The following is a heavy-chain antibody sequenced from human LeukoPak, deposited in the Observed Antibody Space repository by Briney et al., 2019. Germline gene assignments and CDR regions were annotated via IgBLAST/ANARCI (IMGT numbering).Heavy chain of an antibody. CDR3: ASGHLGIFGVVDAFDI. V-gene: IGHV1-8*03. Sequence: ASVKVSCKASGYTFNNYDINWVRQATGQGLEWMGWMNPNSGNTGYAQKFQGRVTITMDTSRSTAYMELSSLRSEDTAVYFCASGHLGIFGVVDAFDIWGQGTMVTVSS. CDR1: GYTFNNYD. CDR2: MNPNSGNT. J-gene: IGHJ3*02. D-gene: IGHD3-3*01.